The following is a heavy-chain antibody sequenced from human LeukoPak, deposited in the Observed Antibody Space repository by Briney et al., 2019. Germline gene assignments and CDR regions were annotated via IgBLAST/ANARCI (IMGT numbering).Heavy chain of an antibody. CDR3: ARDPPNSGYALDV. CDR1: GFIVSSTY. D-gene: IGHD7-27*01. V-gene: IGHV3-66*01. CDR2: IYYGGGT. J-gene: IGHJ3*01. Sequence: PGGSLRLSCAASGFIVSSTYMNWVRQAPGKGLEWVSVIYYGGGTYYTDSVKGRFTISRDNSENTLYLEMNSLRAEDTAVYYCARDPPNSGYALDVWGQGTMVTVSS.